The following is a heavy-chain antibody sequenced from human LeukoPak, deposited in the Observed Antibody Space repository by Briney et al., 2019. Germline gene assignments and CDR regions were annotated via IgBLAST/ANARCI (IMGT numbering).Heavy chain of an antibody. J-gene: IGHJ3*02. CDR2: ISSSSNYI. Sequence: PGGSLRLSCAASGFTFSSYSMNWVRQAPGKGLEWVSSISSSSNYIYYADSVKGRFTISRDNAKNSLYLQMNSLRAEDTAVYYCARVRVSINLGDAFDIWGQGTMVTVSS. CDR1: GFTFSSYS. D-gene: IGHD3-10*01. V-gene: IGHV3-21*01. CDR3: ARVRVSINLGDAFDI.